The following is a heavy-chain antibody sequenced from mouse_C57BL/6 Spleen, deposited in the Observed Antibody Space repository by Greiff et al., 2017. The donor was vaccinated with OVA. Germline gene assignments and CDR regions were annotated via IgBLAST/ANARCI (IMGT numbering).Heavy chain of an antibody. J-gene: IGHJ2*01. Sequence: QVQLKQPGAELVKPGASVKVSCKASGYTFTSYWMHWVKQRPGQGLEWIGRIHPSDSDTNYNQKFKGKATLTVDKSSSTAYMQLSSLTSEDSAVYYCAIGTSITTVVAWGQGTTLTVSS. D-gene: IGHD1-1*01. CDR2: IHPSDSDT. CDR1: GYTFTSYW. CDR3: AIGTSITTVVA. V-gene: IGHV1-74*01.